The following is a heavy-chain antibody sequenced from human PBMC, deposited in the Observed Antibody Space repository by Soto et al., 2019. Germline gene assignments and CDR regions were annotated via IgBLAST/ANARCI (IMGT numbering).Heavy chain of an antibody. Sequence: ASVKVSCKASGYTFTSYDINWVRPAPGQGLEWMGWMNPNSGNTGYARKVQGRVTMTRNTSISTAYMERSSLRSEDTAVYYCAREAHYGDYVSYYCYYMDVWGKGTTVTVSS. CDR2: MNPNSGNT. CDR1: GYTFTSYD. J-gene: IGHJ6*03. V-gene: IGHV1-8*01. D-gene: IGHD4-17*01. CDR3: AREAHYGDYVSYYCYYMDV.